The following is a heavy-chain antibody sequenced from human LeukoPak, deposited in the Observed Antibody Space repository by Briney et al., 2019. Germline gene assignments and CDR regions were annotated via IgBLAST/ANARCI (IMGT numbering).Heavy chain of an antibody. CDR2: IYYRGST. J-gene: IGHJ4*02. V-gene: IGHV4-38-2*02. CDR3: ARYREVGATVDY. CDR1: GYSISSGYY. D-gene: IGHD1-26*01. Sequence: SETLSLTCTVSGYSISSGYYWGWIRQPPGRELEWIASIYYRGSTHYNPSLASLKSRVTISGDTSENQFSLTLSSVTAADTAVYYCARYREVGATVDYWGQGTLVTVSS.